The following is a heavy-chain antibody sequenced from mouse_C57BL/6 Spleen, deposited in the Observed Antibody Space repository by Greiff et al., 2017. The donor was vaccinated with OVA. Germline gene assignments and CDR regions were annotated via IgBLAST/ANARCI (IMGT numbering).Heavy chain of an antibody. CDR3: ARSEGAQATYAWFAY. CDR2: INPNNGGT. V-gene: IGHV1-26*01. J-gene: IGHJ3*01. D-gene: IGHD3-2*02. CDR1: GYTFTDYY. Sequence: EVQLQQSGPELVKPGASVKISCKASGYTFTDYYMNWVKQSHGKSLEWIGDINPNNGGTSYNQKFKGKATLTVDKSSSTAYMELRSLTSEDSAVYYCARSEGAQATYAWFAYWGQGTLVTVSA.